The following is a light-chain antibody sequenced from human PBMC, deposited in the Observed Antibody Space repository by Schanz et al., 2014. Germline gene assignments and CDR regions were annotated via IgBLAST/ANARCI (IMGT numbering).Light chain of an antibody. J-gene: IGLJ3*02. Sequence: QSALTQPASVSGSPGESITISCTGTSSDVGNYNLVSWYQQDAGKAPKLIIYEGSKRPSGVSHRFSGSKSGSTASLTISGLQAEDEADYYCCSYAGSYTWVFGGGTKLTVL. CDR1: SSDVGNYNL. CDR3: CSYAGSYTWV. V-gene: IGLV2-23*01. CDR2: EGS.